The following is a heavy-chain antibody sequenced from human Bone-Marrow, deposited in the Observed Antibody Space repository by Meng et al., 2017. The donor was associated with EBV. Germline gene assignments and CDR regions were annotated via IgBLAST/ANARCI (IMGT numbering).Heavy chain of an antibody. D-gene: IGHD5-24*01. CDR1: GGTFSSYA. Sequence: VQRGQAGAKVKTPGSSVKVYCKASGGTFSSYAISWVRQAPGQWLEWMGGIIPIFGTANYAQKFQGRVTITADKSTSTAYMELSSLRSEDTAVYYCARDGSVEMASIWGQGTLVTVSS. J-gene: IGHJ4*02. V-gene: IGHV1-69*06. CDR3: ARDGSVEMASI. CDR2: IIPIFGTA.